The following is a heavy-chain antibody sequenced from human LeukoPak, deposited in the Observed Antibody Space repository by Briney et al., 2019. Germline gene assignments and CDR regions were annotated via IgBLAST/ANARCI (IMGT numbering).Heavy chain of an antibody. CDR2: INPNSGGT. D-gene: IGHD6-6*01. V-gene: IGHV1-2*04. CDR3: ARDQEQLGRFIDY. Sequence: ASVKVSCKASGYTFTGYYMHWVRQAPGQGLEWMGWINPNSGGTNYAQKFQGWVTMTRDTSISTAYMELSSLRSEDTAVYYCARDQEQLGRFIDYWAREPWSPSPQ. J-gene: IGHJ4*02. CDR1: GYTFTGYY.